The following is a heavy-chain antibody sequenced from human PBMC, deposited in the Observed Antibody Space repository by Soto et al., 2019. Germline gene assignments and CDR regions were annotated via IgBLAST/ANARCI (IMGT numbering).Heavy chain of an antibody. CDR3: SRGGVEPLTFDS. CDR1: SGSVSSGGFS. J-gene: IGHJ4*02. D-gene: IGHD1-26*01. V-gene: IGHV4-30-2*01. Sequence: QLQLQESGSGLVKPSQTLSLTCVVSSGSVSSGGFSWNWFRRPPGKVLEWIGYTSHSGNTYYKPSLKSRLSISMDRSKNQFSLRLSSLSAADTAVYYCSRGGVEPLTFDSWGQGTLVTVSS. CDR2: TSHSGNT.